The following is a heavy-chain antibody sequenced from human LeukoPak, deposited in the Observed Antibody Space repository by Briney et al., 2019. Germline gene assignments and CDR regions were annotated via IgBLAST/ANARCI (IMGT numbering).Heavy chain of an antibody. CDR1: GGSLSSYY. V-gene: IGHV4-59*01. Sequence: PSDTLSLTCTVSGGSLSSYYWSWIRQPPGKGLEWIGYIYYSGSTNYNPSLKSRVTISIDTSKNQFSLKLTSVTAADTAVYFCAREILWSGYYSSHFDYWGQGTLVTVSS. CDR2: IYYSGST. CDR3: AREILWSGYYSSHFDY. D-gene: IGHD3-3*01. J-gene: IGHJ4*02.